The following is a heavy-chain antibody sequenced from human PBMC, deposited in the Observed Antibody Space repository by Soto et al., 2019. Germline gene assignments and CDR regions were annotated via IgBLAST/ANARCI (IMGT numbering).Heavy chain of an antibody. CDR3: ARGLGTYYYDSSGSLGFDY. CDR1: GGTFSSYA. D-gene: IGHD3-22*01. V-gene: IGHV1-69*13. CDR2: IIPIFGTA. J-gene: IGHJ4*02. Sequence: LVKVSCKASGGTFSSYAISWVRQAPGQGLEWMGGIIPIFGTANYAQKFQGRVTITADESTSTAYMELSSLRSDDTAVYYCARGLGTYYYDSSGSLGFDYWGQGTLVTVSS.